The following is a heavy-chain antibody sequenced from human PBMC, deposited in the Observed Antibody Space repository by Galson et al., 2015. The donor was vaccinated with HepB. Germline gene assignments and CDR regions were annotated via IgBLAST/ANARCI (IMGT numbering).Heavy chain of an antibody. CDR1: GGTFSNYA. CDR2: IIPLVGIP. Sequence: SVKVSCKASGGTFSNYAINWVRQAPGQGLQWMGRIIPLVGIPKYSEKFQGRVTITADKSTSTVYMELSSLRSEDTAVYYCARSRSGYEWGDFDYWGQGTLVTVSS. V-gene: IGHV1-69*04. J-gene: IGHJ4*02. D-gene: IGHD5-12*01. CDR3: ARSRSGYEWGDFDY.